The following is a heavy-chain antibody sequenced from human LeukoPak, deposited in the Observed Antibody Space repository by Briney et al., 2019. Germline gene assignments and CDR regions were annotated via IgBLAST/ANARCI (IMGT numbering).Heavy chain of an antibody. V-gene: IGHV3-23*01. Sequence: GGSLRLSCAASGFTFSSCAMGWVRQPPGKGPAWVSGITDTGGSTYYTDSVKGRFTITRDNAKNTLYLQMNSLRAEDTALYYCARDLHYYVAMDVWGQGTTVTVSS. CDR1: GFTFSSCA. D-gene: IGHD3-10*02. CDR3: ARDLHYYVAMDV. CDR2: ITDTGGST. J-gene: IGHJ6*02.